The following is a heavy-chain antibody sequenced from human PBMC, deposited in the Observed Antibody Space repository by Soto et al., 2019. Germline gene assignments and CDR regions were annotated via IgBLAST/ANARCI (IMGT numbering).Heavy chain of an antibody. V-gene: IGHV3-33*01. Sequence: VQLVESGGGVVQPGRSLRLSCAASGFTFSSYGMHWVRQAPGKGLEWVAVIWYDGSNKYYADSVKGRFTISRDNSKNTLYLQMNSLRAEDTAVYYCARDHGDYGSGSLTIDYYGMDVWGQGTTVTVSS. CDR2: IWYDGSNK. CDR3: ARDHGDYGSGSLTIDYYGMDV. CDR1: GFTFSSYG. J-gene: IGHJ6*02. D-gene: IGHD3-10*01.